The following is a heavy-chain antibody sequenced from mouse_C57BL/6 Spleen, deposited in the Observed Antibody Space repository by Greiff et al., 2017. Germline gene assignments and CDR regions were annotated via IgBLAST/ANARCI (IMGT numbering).Heavy chain of an antibody. CDR2: INPSTGGT. CDR1: GYSFTGYY. V-gene: IGHV1-42*01. CDR3: ARGDYDYDGAMDY. Sequence: EVQLQESGPELVKPGASVKISCKASGYSFTGYYMNWVKQSPEKSLEWIGEINPSTGGTTYNQKFKAKATLTVDKSSSTAYMQLKSLTSEDSAVYYWARGDYDYDGAMDYWGQGTSVTVSS. J-gene: IGHJ4*01. D-gene: IGHD2-4*01.